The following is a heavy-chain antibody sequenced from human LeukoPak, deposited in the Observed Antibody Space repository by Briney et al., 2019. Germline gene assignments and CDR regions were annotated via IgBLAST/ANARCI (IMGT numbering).Heavy chain of an antibody. CDR3: ARRGRAAHAFDI. CDR2: ISGSGGGT. D-gene: IGHD6-6*01. J-gene: IGHJ3*02. Sequence: SGGSLRLSCAASGFTFISYDMSWVRQAPVKGLKWVSFISGSGGGTYYTDSVKGRFTISRDNSKNTLYLKMQSVRAEDTSLYYCARRGRAAHAFDIWGQGTMVTVSS. V-gene: IGHV3-23*01. CDR1: GFTFISYD.